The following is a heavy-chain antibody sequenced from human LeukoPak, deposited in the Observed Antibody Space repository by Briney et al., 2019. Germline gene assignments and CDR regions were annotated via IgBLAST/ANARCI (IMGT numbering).Heavy chain of an antibody. D-gene: IGHD2-2*02. CDR2: IYYSGTT. Sequence: PSETLSLTCTVSGGSISSYYWSWIRQPPGKGLEWIGYIYYSGTTNYNTSLKSRVTMSVDTSKNQSSLKLSYVTAADTAVYSCARLNTYVRAFDLWGQGTVVTVSS. J-gene: IGHJ4*02. CDR1: GGSISSYY. V-gene: IGHV4-59*08. CDR3: ARLNTYVRAFDL.